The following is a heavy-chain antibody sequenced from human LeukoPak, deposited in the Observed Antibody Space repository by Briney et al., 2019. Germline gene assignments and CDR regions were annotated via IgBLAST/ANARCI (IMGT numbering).Heavy chain of an antibody. CDR2: ISGSGDST. CDR1: GFTFSSYA. J-gene: IGHJ4*02. V-gene: IGHV3-23*01. CDR3: AKDLYTSGHSGDY. D-gene: IGHD6-19*01. Sequence: GGSLRLSCAASGFTFSSYAMSWVRQAPGKGLEWVSAISGSGDSTYYADSVKGRFTISRDNSKNTLYLQMNGLRVEDTAVYYCAKDLYTSGHSGDYWGQGTLVTVSS.